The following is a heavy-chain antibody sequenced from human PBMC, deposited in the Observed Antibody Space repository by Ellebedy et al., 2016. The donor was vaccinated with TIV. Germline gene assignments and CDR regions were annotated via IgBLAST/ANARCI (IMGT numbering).Heavy chain of an antibody. CDR1: GGPIDSYY. D-gene: IGHD6-19*01. Sequence: MPSETLSLTCTVSGGPIDSYYWTWIRQPPGKGLEWYGYIYYSGTTNYSPSLQSRVTISVDTSKRQFSLKLSPVTAADTDVYYCAGAVAVILHWGQGTLVTVSS. V-gene: IGHV4-59*01. J-gene: IGHJ4*02. CDR3: AGAVAVILH. CDR2: IYYSGTT.